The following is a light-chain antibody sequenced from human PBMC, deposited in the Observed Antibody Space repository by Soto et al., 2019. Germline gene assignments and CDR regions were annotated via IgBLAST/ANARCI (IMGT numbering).Light chain of an antibody. CDR2: GNS. V-gene: IGLV1-40*01. J-gene: IGLJ3*02. CDR1: SSNIGAGYD. CDR3: QSYDSRLSRWV. Sequence: QSVLTQPPSVSGAPGQRVTISCTGGSSNIGAGYDVHWYQQLPGTAPKLLIYGNSNRPSGVPDRFSGSKSGTSASLAISGLQAEDEADYYCQSYDSRLSRWVFGGGTQLTVL.